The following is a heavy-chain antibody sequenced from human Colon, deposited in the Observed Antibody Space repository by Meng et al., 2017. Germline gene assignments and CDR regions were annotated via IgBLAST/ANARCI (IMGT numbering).Heavy chain of an antibody. Sequence: QLQEWGPGLVRPSEPLSPTCTFSVGSVISNSYYWSWIRQPPGKGLEWIGFIYYSGSTNYTPSLKSRVTISVGTSKNQFSLKVSSVTAADTAVYYCARDSGYDKNWFDPWGQGTLVTVSS. CDR1: VGSVISNSYY. D-gene: IGHD5-12*01. V-gene: IGHV4-61*01. CDR2: IYYSGST. J-gene: IGHJ5*02. CDR3: ARDSGYDKNWFDP.